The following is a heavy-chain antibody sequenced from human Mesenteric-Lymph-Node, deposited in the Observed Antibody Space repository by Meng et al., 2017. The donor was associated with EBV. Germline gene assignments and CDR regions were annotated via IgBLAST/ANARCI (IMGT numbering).Heavy chain of an antibody. J-gene: IGHJ5*02. CDR2: FYYSGST. V-gene: IGHV4-39*07. CDR1: GGSISSSSYY. Sequence: QLQLQESGPGLVKPSETLSLTCTVSGGSISSSSYYWGWIRQPPGKGLEWIGTFYYSGSTYYNPSLKSRVTISVDRSKNQFSLKLNSVTAADTAVYYCARASVYGDYDNWFDPWGQGTLVTVSS. CDR3: ARASVYGDYDNWFDP. D-gene: IGHD4-17*01.